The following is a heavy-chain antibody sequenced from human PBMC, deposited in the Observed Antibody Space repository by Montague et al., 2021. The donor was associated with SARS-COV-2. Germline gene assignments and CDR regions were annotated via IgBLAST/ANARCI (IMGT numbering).Heavy chain of an antibody. CDR1: GFAFNNYW. Sequence: SLRLSCAASGFAFNNYWMHWVRRAPGKGLVWVSRIKFDGTVIHYADSVKGRFTISRDNAKNTLYLQMNRLRVEETALYYCVRDKGTHRILDYWGQGILVTVSS. D-gene: IGHD3-16*02. CDR2: IKFDGTVI. CDR3: VRDKGTHRILDY. V-gene: IGHV3-74*01. J-gene: IGHJ4*02.